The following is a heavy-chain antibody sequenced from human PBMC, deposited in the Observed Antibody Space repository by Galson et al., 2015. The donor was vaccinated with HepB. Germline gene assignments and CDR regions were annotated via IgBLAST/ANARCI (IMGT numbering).Heavy chain of an antibody. V-gene: IGHV3-64D*06. CDR2: VSRNGDNT. D-gene: IGHD4-17*01. Sequence: SLRLSCAASGFTFSDYAMHWVRQAPGKGLEHVSAVSRNGDNTYCADSVKGRFTISRDNSWNTLYLQMSSLRAEDTSVYYCVKGASVTTYYFDYWGQGTLVTVSS. CDR3: VKGASVTTYYFDY. CDR1: GFTFSDYA. J-gene: IGHJ4*02.